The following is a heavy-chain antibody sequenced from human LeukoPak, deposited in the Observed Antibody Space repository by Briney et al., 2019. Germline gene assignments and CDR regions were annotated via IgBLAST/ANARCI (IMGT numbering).Heavy chain of an antibody. CDR2: INHSGST. V-gene: IGHV4-34*01. J-gene: IGHJ4*02. CDR1: GGSFSGYY. D-gene: IGHD3-22*01. CDR3: ARGPYYDSSGHPLSIDY. Sequence: SETLSLTCAVYGGSFSGYYWSWIRQPPGKGLEWIGEINHSGSTNYNPSLKSRVTISVDTSKNQFSLKLSSVTAADTAVYYCARGPYYDSSGHPLSIDYWGQGTLVTVSS.